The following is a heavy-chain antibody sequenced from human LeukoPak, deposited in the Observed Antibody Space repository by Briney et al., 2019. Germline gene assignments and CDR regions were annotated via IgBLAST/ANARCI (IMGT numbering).Heavy chain of an antibody. J-gene: IGHJ6*03. CDR3: AMCGYSYGPRYYYYYMDV. CDR1: GYTITNNY. D-gene: IGHD5-18*01. V-gene: IGHV1-46*01. Sequence: ASVKVSCKASGYTITNNYMHWVRQAPGQGLEWMGVINPSGTGTSYAQKFQGRITMSRDTSTSTVYMELSSLRSEDTAVYYCAMCGYSYGPRYYYYYMDVWGKGTTVTISS. CDR2: INPSGTGT.